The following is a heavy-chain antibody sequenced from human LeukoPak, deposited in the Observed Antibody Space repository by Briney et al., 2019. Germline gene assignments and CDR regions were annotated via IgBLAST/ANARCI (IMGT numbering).Heavy chain of an antibody. V-gene: IGHV4-4*02. D-gene: IGHD6-13*01. CDR2: IYHSGST. CDR3: AREYTNLIAAAGTYYFDY. CDR1: GGTISSSNW. Sequence: PSGTLSLTCAVSGGTISSSNWWSWVRQPPGKGLEWIGEIYHSGSTNYNPSLKSRVTISVDKSKNQFSLKLSSVTAADTAVYYCAREYTNLIAAAGTYYFDYWGQGTLVTVSS. J-gene: IGHJ4*02.